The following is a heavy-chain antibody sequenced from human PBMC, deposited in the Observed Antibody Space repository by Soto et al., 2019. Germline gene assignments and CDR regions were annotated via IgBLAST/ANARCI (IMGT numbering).Heavy chain of an antibody. J-gene: IGHJ6*03. V-gene: IGHV4-59*01. D-gene: IGHD3-16*01. Sequence: SETLSFTCTVSGGSISSYYWSWIRQPPGKGLEWIGYIYYSGSTNYNPSLKSRVTISVDTSKNQFSLKLSSVTAADTAVYYCARTLDYGHMDVWGKGTTVTVSS. CDR3: ARTLDYGHMDV. CDR1: GGSISSYY. CDR2: IYYSGST.